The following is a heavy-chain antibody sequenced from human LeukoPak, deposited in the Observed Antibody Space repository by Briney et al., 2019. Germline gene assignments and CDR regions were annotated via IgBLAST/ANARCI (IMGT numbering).Heavy chain of an antibody. CDR1: GYTFTSYD. D-gene: IGHD2-2*01. J-gene: IGHJ4*02. CDR2: MNPNSGNT. Sequence: ASVKVSCKASGYTFTSYDINWVRQATGQGLEWMGWMNPNSGNTGYAQKFQGRVTITRNTSISTAYMELSSLRSEDTAVYYCARSHSSLLLLDYWGQGTLVTVSS. V-gene: IGHV1-8*03. CDR3: ARSHSSLLLLDY.